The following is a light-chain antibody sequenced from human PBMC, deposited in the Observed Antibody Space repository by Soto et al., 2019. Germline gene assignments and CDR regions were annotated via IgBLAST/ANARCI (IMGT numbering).Light chain of an antibody. V-gene: IGKV1-39*01. CDR2: GAS. CDR3: QQSDSTPPT. Sequence: DIQMTKSPASLSASVGDRVTLTCRASQSIGSYLNWYQHKPGKAPKLLIYGASNLQSGVPSRFSGSGSGTDITLTISSLQPEDFATYYCQQSDSTPPTFGQGTRLEIK. J-gene: IGKJ5*01. CDR1: QSIGSY.